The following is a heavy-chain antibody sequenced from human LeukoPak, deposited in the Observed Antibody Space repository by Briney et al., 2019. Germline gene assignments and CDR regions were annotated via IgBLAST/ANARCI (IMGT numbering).Heavy chain of an antibody. CDR1: GFTFSSYA. D-gene: IGHD3-3*01. CDR2: ISYDGSNK. CDR3: ARRGAGGYYYFDY. J-gene: IGHJ4*02. Sequence: GGSLRLSCAASGFTFSSYAMHWVRQAPGKGLEWVAVISYDGSNKYYADSVKGRFTISRDNSKNTVDLQMNSLRAEDTAVYYCARRGAGGYYYFDYWGQGTL. V-gene: IGHV3-30-3*01.